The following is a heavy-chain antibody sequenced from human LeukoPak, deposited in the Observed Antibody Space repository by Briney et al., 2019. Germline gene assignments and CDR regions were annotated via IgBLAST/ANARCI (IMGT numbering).Heavy chain of an antibody. CDR2: ISSSSSYI. Sequence: GGSLRLSCAASGFTFSSYSMNLVRQAPGKGLEWVSSISSSSSYIYYADSVKGRFTISRDNAKNSLYLQMNSLRAEDTAVYYCAGETIDYGGWFDPWGQGTLVTVSS. J-gene: IGHJ5*02. CDR3: AGETIDYGGWFDP. D-gene: IGHD4-23*01. CDR1: GFTFSSYS. V-gene: IGHV3-21*01.